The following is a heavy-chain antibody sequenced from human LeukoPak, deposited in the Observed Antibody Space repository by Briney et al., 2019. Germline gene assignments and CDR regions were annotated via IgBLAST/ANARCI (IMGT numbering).Heavy chain of an antibody. V-gene: IGHV4-34*01. D-gene: IGHD5-12*01. CDR3: ARGVISGYDSLSLQY. Sequence: SETLSLTCAVYGGSLSGYYWSWIRQPPGKGLEWIGEINHSGSTNYNPSLKSRVTISVDTSKNQFSLKLTSVTAADTAVYYCARGVISGYDSLSLQYWGQGTLVTVSS. CDR1: GGSLSGYY. CDR2: INHSGST. J-gene: IGHJ4*02.